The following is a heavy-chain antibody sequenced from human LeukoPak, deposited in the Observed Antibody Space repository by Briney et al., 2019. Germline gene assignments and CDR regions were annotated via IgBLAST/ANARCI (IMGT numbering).Heavy chain of an antibody. Sequence: KTSETLSLTCTVSGGSITNYYWTWIRQPPGKGLEWIGYIHYSGSTNYNPSLKSRVTISVDTSKNQSSLKLSSVTAADTAVYYCARASVTYYYYYYMDVWGKGTTVTVSS. CDR2: IHYSGST. J-gene: IGHJ6*03. CDR1: GGSITNYY. D-gene: IGHD4-11*01. CDR3: ARASVTYYYYYYMDV. V-gene: IGHV4-59*01.